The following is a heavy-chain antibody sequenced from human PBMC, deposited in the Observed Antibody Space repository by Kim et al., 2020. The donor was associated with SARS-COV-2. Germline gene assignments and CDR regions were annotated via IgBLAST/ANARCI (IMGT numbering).Heavy chain of an antibody. CDR1: DFTFSSFT. V-gene: IGHV3-21*01. Sequence: GGSLRLSCAASDFTFSSFTMNWVRQAPGKGLEWVSSITSTNSHIYHADSVKGRFTSSRDNAKNSLYLQMNSLSAEDTAVYYCARGAEESFDYWGQGTLVTVSS. CDR2: ITSTNSHI. D-gene: IGHD3-16*01. CDR3: ARGAEESFDY. J-gene: IGHJ4*02.